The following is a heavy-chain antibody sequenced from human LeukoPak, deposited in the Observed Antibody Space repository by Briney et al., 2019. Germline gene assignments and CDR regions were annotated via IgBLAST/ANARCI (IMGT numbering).Heavy chain of an antibody. J-gene: IGHJ4*02. CDR1: GFTFSSYS. Sequence: GGSLRLSCAASGFTFSSYSMNWVRQAPGKGLEWVSYISSSSSTIYYADSVKGRFTISRDSAKNSLYLQMNSLRAEDTAVYYCAREGYYDILAGSQRSGPHYFDYWGQGTLVTVSS. CDR2: ISSSSSTI. CDR3: AREGYYDILAGSQRSGPHYFDY. D-gene: IGHD3-9*01. V-gene: IGHV3-48*04.